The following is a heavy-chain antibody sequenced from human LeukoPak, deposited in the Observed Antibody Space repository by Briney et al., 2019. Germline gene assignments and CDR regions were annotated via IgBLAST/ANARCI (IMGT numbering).Heavy chain of an antibody. D-gene: IGHD3-16*01. CDR3: AKDPYDYVWGMDSYYFDY. CDR1: GLTFSSLG. J-gene: IGHJ4*02. V-gene: IGHV3-23*01. CDR2: ISGSVGST. Sequence: PGGSLTLSCPPSGLTFSSLGMRWVRQPPGKGLEWVSAISGSVGSTYYADSVKGWFTISRDNSKNTLYLQMNSLRAEDTAVYYCAKDPYDYVWGMDSYYFDYWGQGTLVTVSS.